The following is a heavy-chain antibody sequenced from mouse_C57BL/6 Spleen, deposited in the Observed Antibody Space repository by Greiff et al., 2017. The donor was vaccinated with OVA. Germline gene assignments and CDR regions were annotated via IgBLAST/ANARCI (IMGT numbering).Heavy chain of an antibody. Sequence: VHVKQSGPELVKPGASVKISCKASGYSFTGYYMNWVKQSPEKSLEWIGEINPSTGGTTYNQKFKAKATLTVDKSSSTAYMQLKSLTSEDSAVYYCARGAGYFDVWGTGTTVTVSS. J-gene: IGHJ1*03. CDR2: INPSTGGT. CDR3: ARGAGYFDV. V-gene: IGHV1-42*01. CDR1: GYSFTGYY.